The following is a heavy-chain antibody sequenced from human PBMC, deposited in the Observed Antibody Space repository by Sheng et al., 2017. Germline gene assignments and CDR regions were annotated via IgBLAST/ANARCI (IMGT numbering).Heavy chain of an antibody. CDR3: AREERHIVVVIYYFDY. V-gene: IGHV4-39*07. Sequence: QLQLQESGPGLVKPSETLSLTCTVSGGSISSSSYYWGWIRQPPGKGLEWIGSIYYSGSTYYNPSLKSRVTISVDTSKNQFSLKLSSVTAADTAVYYCAREERHIVVVIYYFDYVGPGNPGSTVSS. J-gene: IGHJ4*02. CDR1: GGSISSSSYY. D-gene: IGHD2-21*01. CDR2: IYYSGST.